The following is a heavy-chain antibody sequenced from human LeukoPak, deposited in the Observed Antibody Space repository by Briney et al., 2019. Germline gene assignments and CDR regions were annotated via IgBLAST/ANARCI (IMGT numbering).Heavy chain of an antibody. CDR3: ARDAYHDAFDI. CDR1: GFTFSSYS. Sequence: GGSLRPSCAASGFTFSSYSMNWVRQAPGKWLEWVSSISSSSSYIYYADSVKGRFTISRDNAKNSLYLQMNSLRAEDTAAYYCARDAYHDAFDIWGEGAMVTVSS. D-gene: IGHD3-16*01. V-gene: IGHV3-21*01. CDR2: ISSSSSYI. J-gene: IGHJ3*02.